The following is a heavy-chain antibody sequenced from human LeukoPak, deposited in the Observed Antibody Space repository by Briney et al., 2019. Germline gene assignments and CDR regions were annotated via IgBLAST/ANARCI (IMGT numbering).Heavy chain of an antibody. CDR3: AKEKGSGSYYNYQYGMDV. V-gene: IGHV3-30*18. J-gene: IGHJ6*02. Sequence: PGGSLRLSCAASEFTFSIYGMNWVRQAPGKGLEWVAVISFDGGNKVYADSVKGRVTISRDNSKNTLSLQMNSLRAEDTAVYYCAKEKGSGSYYNYQYGMDVWGQGTTVTVSS. CDR2: ISFDGGNK. CDR1: EFTFSIYG. D-gene: IGHD3-10*01.